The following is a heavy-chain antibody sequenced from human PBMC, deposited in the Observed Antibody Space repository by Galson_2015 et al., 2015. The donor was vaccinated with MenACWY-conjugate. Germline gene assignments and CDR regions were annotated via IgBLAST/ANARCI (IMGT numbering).Heavy chain of an antibody. D-gene: IGHD1-14*01. Sequence: ETLSLTCTVSGGSVSSGSYWTWIRQPPGRGLEWIGLIYSSGSTKYNPSLKSRVTISLDMSKNQVSLKLSSVTAADTAVYYCAREYNKWGQGTLVTVSS. J-gene: IGHJ4*02. CDR3: AREYNK. V-gene: IGHV4-61*01. CDR2: IYSSGST. CDR1: GGSVSSGSY.